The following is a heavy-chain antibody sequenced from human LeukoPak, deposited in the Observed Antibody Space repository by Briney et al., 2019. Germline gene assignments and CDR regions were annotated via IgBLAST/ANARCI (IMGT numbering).Heavy chain of an antibody. CDR3: ATSYDILTGDDY. D-gene: IGHD3-9*01. J-gene: IGHJ4*02. CDR1: GGSFSGYY. V-gene: IGHV4-34*01. Sequence: SETLSLTCAVYGGSFSGYYWSWIRQPPGKGLEWIGSIYYSGSTYYNPSLKSRLTISVDTSKNQFSLKLSSVTAADTAVYYCATSYDILTGDDYWGQGTLVTVSS. CDR2: IYYSGST.